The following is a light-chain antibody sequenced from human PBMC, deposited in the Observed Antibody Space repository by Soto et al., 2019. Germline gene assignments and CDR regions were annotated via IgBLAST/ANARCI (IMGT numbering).Light chain of an antibody. CDR1: SSDIGGHHF. Sequence: QPALTQPASVSGSPGQSITISCTGTSSDIGGHHFVSWYQQQSGKAPKLVIYEVTDRPSGVSDRFSGSKSGNTASLTISGLQPEDEADYYCSSYTSSSLYVFGTGTKVTVL. CDR2: EVT. CDR3: SSYTSSSLYV. V-gene: IGLV2-14*01. J-gene: IGLJ1*01.